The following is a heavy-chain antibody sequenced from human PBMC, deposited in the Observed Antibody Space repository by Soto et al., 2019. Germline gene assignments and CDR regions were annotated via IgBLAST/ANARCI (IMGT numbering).Heavy chain of an antibody. J-gene: IGHJ6*02. CDR3: ASGRITLIRGVYYYYYGMDV. Sequence: QLLESGPGLVKPSETLSLTCTVSGGSISSSTYYWGWIRQPPGKGLEWIGSIYYSGSTYYNPSLKSRVTISVDTSKNQLSLKLNSVTVADTAVYYCASGRITLIRGVYYYYYGMDVWGQGTTLTVSS. V-gene: IGHV4-39*01. CDR1: GGSISSSTYY. D-gene: IGHD3-10*01. CDR2: IYYSGST.